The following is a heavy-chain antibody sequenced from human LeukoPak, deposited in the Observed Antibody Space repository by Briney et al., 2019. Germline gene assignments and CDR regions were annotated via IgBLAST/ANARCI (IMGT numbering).Heavy chain of an antibody. J-gene: IGHJ3*02. D-gene: IGHD1-26*01. Sequence: SETLSLTCTVSGGSISSSSYYWGWIRQPPGKGLEWIGSIYYSGSTYYNPSLKSRVTISVDTSKNQFSLKLSSVTAADTAVYYCARLYDSGSYAGNAFDIWGQGTMVTVSS. CDR1: GGSISSSSYY. CDR3: ARLYDSGSYAGNAFDI. CDR2: IYYSGST. V-gene: IGHV4-39*01.